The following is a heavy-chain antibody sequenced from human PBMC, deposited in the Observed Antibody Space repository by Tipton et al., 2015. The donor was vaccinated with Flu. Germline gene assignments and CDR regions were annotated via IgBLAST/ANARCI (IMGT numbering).Heavy chain of an antibody. CDR3: ARHQWLSPKNWFDP. CDR2: IYYSGST. CDR1: GGSISSSSYY. D-gene: IGHD6-19*01. Sequence: TLSLTCTSSGGSISSSSYYWGWIRQPPGKGLEWIGSIYYSGSTYYNPSLESRVTISVDTSKNQFSLKLSSVTAADTAVYYCARHQWLSPKNWFDPWGQGTLVTVSS. V-gene: IGHV4-39*01. J-gene: IGHJ5*02.